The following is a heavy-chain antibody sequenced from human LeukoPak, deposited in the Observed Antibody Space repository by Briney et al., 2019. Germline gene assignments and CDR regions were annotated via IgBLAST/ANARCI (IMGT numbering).Heavy chain of an antibody. Sequence: GGSLRLSCAASGFTFSSYGMHWVRQAPGKGLEWVAFIRYDGSNKYYADSVKGRFTVSRDNSKNTVSLQMNSLRAEDTAVYYCVKTQTHFGDCRRDYWGQGSLVTVSS. CDR2: IRYDGSNK. CDR1: GFTFSSYG. J-gene: IGHJ4*02. V-gene: IGHV3-30*02. D-gene: IGHD4-17*01. CDR3: VKTQTHFGDCRRDY.